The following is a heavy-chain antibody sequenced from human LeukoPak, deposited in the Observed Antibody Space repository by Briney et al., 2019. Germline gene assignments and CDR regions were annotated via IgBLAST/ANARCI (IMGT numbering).Heavy chain of an antibody. D-gene: IGHD5-12*01. CDR3: ARGGYSGYDLLDY. CDR2: IFPSGGEI. V-gene: IGHV3-23*01. CDR1: GFTFSTFA. Sequence: GGSLRLSCAASGFTFSTFAMVWVRQPPGKGLEWVSSIFPSGGEIHYADSVRGRFTISRDNSKNTLYLQMNSLRAEDTAVYYCARGGYSGYDLLDYWGRGTLVTVSS. J-gene: IGHJ4*02.